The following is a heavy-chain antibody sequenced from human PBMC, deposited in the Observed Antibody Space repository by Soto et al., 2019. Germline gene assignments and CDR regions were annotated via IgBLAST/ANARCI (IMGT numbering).Heavy chain of an antibody. CDR3: AMGDRGGFDP. Sequence: EVQLVESGGGLVQPGESLRLSCAASGFTFDYYWMHWVRQAPGKGLVWVSRVHSDGTTTTSAYSVNGRSTISRDNARNTVAPQLSSLRAEDTAIYYRAMGDRGGFDPWGHGTVVTVSS. V-gene: IGHV3-74*01. CDR2: VHSDGTTT. J-gene: IGHJ3*01. CDR1: GFTFDYYW. D-gene: IGHD3-16*01.